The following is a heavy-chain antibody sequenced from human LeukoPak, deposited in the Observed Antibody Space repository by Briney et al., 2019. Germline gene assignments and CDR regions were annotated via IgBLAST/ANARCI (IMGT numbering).Heavy chain of an antibody. CDR1: GGSISSGGYY. D-gene: IGHD6-6*01. Sequence: SETLSLTCTVSGGSISSGGYYWSWIRQHPGKGLEWIGYIYYSGSTNYNPSLKSRVTISVDTSKNQFSLKLSSVTAADTAVYYCARSYSSSANVDYWGQGTLVTVSS. CDR2: IYYSGST. J-gene: IGHJ4*02. CDR3: ARSYSSSANVDY. V-gene: IGHV4-61*08.